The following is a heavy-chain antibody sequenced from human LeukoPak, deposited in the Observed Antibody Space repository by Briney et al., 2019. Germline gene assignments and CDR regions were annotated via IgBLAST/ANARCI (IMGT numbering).Heavy chain of an antibody. CDR2: ISYDGSTK. D-gene: IGHD3-3*01. J-gene: IGHJ4*02. CDR3: ARDLRRFLDY. CDR1: GFTFSSSA. Sequence: PGTSLRPSWSASGFTFSSSAMHWVSQAPGKGIEWGAVISYDGSTKYYADSVKCRFTISRDNTKSTLYLQMTSLRAEDTAVYYCARDLRRFLDYWGQGTLVTVSS. V-gene: IGHV3-30*01.